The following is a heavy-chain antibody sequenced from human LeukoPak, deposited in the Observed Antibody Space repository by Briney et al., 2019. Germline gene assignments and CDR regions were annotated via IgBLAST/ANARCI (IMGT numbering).Heavy chain of an antibody. CDR2: INPNSGGT. Sequence: ASVKVSCKASGYTFTGYYMHWVRQAPGQGLEWMGWINPNSGGTNYAQKFQGWVTMTRDMSISTAYMELSRLRSDDTAVYYCARVPRTYYYGSGSYYNDDYWGQGTLVTVSS. D-gene: IGHD3-10*01. J-gene: IGHJ4*02. CDR3: ARVPRTYYYGSGSYYNDDY. CDR1: GYTFTGYY. V-gene: IGHV1-2*04.